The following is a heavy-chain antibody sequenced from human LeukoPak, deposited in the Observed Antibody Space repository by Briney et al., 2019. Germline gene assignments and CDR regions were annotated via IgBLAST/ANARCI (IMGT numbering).Heavy chain of an antibody. Sequence: AGGSLRLSCVASEFNFFSYGMQWVRQAPGKGLVWVPRIFTDGSTTSYADSVKGRFTISRDNSKNTLYLQMNSLRAEDTAVYYCAKDRGYGSGSSRERIDYWGQGTLVTVSS. V-gene: IGHV3-74*01. CDR1: EFNFFSYG. CDR3: AKDRGYGSGSSRERIDY. CDR2: IFTDGSTT. D-gene: IGHD3-10*01. J-gene: IGHJ4*02.